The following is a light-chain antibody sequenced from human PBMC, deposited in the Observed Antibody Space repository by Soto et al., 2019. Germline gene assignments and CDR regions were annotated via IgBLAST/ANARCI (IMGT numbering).Light chain of an antibody. CDR1: QSISSW. CDR3: QQYNSYRT. V-gene: IGKV1-5*01. Sequence: IRMTQSPSSFSASTGDRVTITCRASQSISSWLAWYQQKPGKAPKLLIYDASSLESGVPSRFSGSGSGTEFTLTISSLQPDDFATYYCQQYNSYRTFGQGTKVDIK. J-gene: IGKJ1*01. CDR2: DAS.